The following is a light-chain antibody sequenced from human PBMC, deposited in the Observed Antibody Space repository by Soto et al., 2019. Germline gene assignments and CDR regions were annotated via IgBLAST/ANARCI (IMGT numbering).Light chain of an antibody. J-gene: IGLJ1*01. V-gene: IGLV2-14*01. CDR3: SSYTSSSTLGV. CDR2: DVS. CDR1: SSDVGGYNY. Sequence: QSVLTQPASVSASPGQSITISCTGTSSDVGGYNYVSWYQQHPGKAPKLMSYDVSNRPSGVSNRFSGSKSGNTASLTISGLQAEDEADYYCSSYTSSSTLGVFGTGTKVTV.